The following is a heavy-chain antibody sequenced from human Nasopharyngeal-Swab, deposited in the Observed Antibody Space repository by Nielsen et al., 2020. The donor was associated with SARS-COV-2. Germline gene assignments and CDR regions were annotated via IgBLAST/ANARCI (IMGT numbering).Heavy chain of an antibody. Sequence: GGSLRLSCAASRFTFSRYGMSWVRQAPGKGLEWVSTISGSGGYTYYADSVKGRFTISRDNSKNTLYLQMNSLRAEDTAIYYCARGAFEYSSSWYDPYYFDYWGQGTLVTVSS. CDR1: RFTFSRYG. CDR2: ISGSGGYT. D-gene: IGHD6-19*01. V-gene: IGHV3-23*01. J-gene: IGHJ4*02. CDR3: ARGAFEYSSSWYDPYYFDY.